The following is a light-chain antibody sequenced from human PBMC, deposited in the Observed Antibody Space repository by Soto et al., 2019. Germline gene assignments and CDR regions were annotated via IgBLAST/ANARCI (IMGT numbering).Light chain of an antibody. J-gene: IGLJ1*01. CDR1: SSDVGLYNY. CDR3: CSYGGRYTPYV. Sequence: QSALTQPRSVSGSPGQSVTISCTGTSSDVGLYNYVSWYQQHPGKAPKLIIYDVSKRPSGVPDRFSGSKSGNTASLTISGLQAEDEGEYFCCSYGGRYTPYVFGTGTQLTVL. V-gene: IGLV2-11*01. CDR2: DVS.